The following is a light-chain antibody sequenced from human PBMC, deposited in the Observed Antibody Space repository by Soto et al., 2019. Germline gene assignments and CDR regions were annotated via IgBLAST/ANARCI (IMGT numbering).Light chain of an antibody. CDR1: SSYVGGYNY. CDR3: SSYTSSSKRV. J-gene: IGLJ2*01. V-gene: IGLV2-14*01. CDR2: DVS. Sequence: QSALTQPASVSGSPGQSITISCTGTSSYVGGYNYVSWYQQHPGKAPKLMIYDVSNRPSGGSNRFSGSKSGNTASLTISGLQAYDEAYYDSSSYTSSSKRVFGGGTKVTVL.